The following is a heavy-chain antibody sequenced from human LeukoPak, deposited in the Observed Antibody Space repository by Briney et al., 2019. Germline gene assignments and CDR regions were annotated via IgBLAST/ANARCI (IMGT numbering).Heavy chain of an antibody. D-gene: IGHD2-2*01. CDR2: IYNSWST. Sequence: PSETLSLTCTVSGGSIGSGRYYWAWIRQPPGKGLERIGSIYNSWSTSYNPSLKSRVAMSVDTSKNQFSLRLSSVTAADTAVYHCARNITSLIPAGYFDYWGQGTLVAVSS. CDR3: ARNITSLIPAGYFDY. J-gene: IGHJ4*02. V-gene: IGHV4-39*01. CDR1: GGSIGSGRYY.